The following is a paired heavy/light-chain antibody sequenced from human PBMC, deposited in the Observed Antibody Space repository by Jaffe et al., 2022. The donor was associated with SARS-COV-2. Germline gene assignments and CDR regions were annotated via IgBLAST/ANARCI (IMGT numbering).Light chain of an antibody. CDR1: NSNIGNNY. V-gene: IGLV1-51*01. J-gene: IGLJ1*01. CDR2: END. CDR3: GTWDSSLSVLYV. Sequence: QSVLTQPPSVSAAPGQKVTISCSGSNSNIGNNYVSWYQQLPGAAPRLLIYENDKRPSGVPDRFSGSKSGTSATLGITGLQTGDEADYYCGTWDSSLSVLYVFGTGTRVTVL.
Heavy chain of an antibody. CDR1: GYFFTNYW. CDR3: ARHERGYDSDGFYFFDY. V-gene: IGHV5-51*01. Sequence: EVQLVQSGAEVKKPGESLKISCQASGYFFTNYWIGWVRQMPGKGLEWMGIIYPGDSDTRYSPSFEGQVIISADKSINTAYLQWSSLKASDTAIYYCARHERGYDSDGFYFFDYWGQGALVTVSS. J-gene: IGHJ4*02. CDR2: IYPGDSDT. D-gene: IGHD3-22*01.